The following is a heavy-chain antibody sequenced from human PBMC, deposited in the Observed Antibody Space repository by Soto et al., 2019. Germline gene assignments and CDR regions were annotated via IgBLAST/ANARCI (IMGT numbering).Heavy chain of an antibody. CDR3: ARVAIHVRRPSFSSDS. CDR2: IIPMFGTT. J-gene: IGHJ5*01. V-gene: IGHV1-69*13. D-gene: IGHD6-6*01. Sequence: SAVKVSCKTSGGTFSRHAINWVRQAPGQGLEWMGGIIPMFGTTNYAQKFKGRVTISADESTSTAYMELSSLRSEDAAVYYCARVAIHVRRPSFSSDSCDQGPLVTLSS. CDR1: GGTFSRHA.